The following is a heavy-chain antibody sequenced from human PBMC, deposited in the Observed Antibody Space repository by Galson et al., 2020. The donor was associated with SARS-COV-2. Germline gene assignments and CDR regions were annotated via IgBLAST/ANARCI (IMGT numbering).Heavy chain of an antibody. J-gene: IGHJ6*02. CDR2: IDPSDSYT. D-gene: IGHD4-17*01. CDR3: ARDYGDYEDNYYYYYGMDV. Sequence: KIGESLKISCKGSGYSFTSYWISWVRQMPGKGLEWMGRIDPSDSYTNYSPSFQGHVTISADKSISTAYLQWSSLKASDTAMYYCARDYGDYEDNYYYYYGMDVWGQGTTVTVSS. CDR1: GYSFTSYW. V-gene: IGHV5-10-1*01.